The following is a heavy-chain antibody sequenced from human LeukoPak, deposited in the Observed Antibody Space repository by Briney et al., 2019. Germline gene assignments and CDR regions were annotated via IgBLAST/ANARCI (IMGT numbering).Heavy chain of an antibody. J-gene: IGHJ4*02. D-gene: IGHD5-18*01. CDR1: GYTFTGYY. V-gene: IGHV1-46*01. Sequence: ASVKVSCKASGYTFTGYYMHWVRQAPGQGLEWMGIINPSGGSTSYAQKFQGRVTMTRDMSTSTVYMELSSLRSEDTAVYYCARDDTAYGGDYWGQGTLVTVSS. CDR2: INPSGGST. CDR3: ARDDTAYGGDY.